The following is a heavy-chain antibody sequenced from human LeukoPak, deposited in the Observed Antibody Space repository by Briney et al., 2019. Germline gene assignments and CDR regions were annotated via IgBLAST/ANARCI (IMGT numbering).Heavy chain of an antibody. Sequence: GESLKISCKGSGYSFPSYWIGWVRQMPGKGLEWKGIIYPCDSNTRHRPSFQGQVTISADQSLSTAYLQWSSLKASDTAMYYCARHGGIQLWSTYYFDYWGQGTLVTVSS. V-gene: IGHV5-51*01. J-gene: IGHJ4*02. CDR2: IYPCDSNT. CDR3: ARHGGIQLWSTYYFDY. CDR1: GYSFPSYW. D-gene: IGHD5-18*01.